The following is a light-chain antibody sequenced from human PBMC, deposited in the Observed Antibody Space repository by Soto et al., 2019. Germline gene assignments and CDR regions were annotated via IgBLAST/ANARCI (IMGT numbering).Light chain of an antibody. CDR3: QRGVT. Sequence: EIVLTQSPATLSLSPGERATLSCRASQSVSSYLAWYQQKPGQAPRLLIYDASNRATGIPARFSGSGSGTDFTLTISSLEPEGFAVYYCQRGVTFGQGTRLEIK. CDR1: QSVSSY. J-gene: IGKJ5*01. CDR2: DAS. V-gene: IGKV3-11*01.